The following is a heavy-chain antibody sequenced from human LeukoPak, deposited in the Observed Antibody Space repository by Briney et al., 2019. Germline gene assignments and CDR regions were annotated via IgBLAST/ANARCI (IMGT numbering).Heavy chain of an antibody. J-gene: IGHJ4*02. CDR2: ISDSGGST. CDR1: GFTFSDYA. D-gene: IGHD3-16*02. V-gene: IGHV3-23*01. CDR3: ARHDSFIPY. Sequence: GGSLRLSCVASGFTFSDYAMSWVRQAPGKGLEWVSGISDSGGSTYYADCVKGRCTISRDNSKNTVSLQMNNLRAEDTAVYFCARHDSFIPYWGQGTLVTVTS.